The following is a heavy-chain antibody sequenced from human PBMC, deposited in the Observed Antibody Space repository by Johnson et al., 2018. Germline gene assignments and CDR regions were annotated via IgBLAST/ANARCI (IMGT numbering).Heavy chain of an antibody. CDR1: GFTVTSNY. D-gene: IGHD3-16*01. CDR2: IYSGDDT. CDR3: ARVYEGAFDI. Sequence: VQLVQSGGGLVQPGGSLRLSCAASGFTVTSNYMSWVRQAPGKGLEWVSIIYSGDDTYYADSVKGRFTISRDNSKNTLYRQMNSLRAEDTAVYYCARVYEGAFDIWGQGTTATVSS. V-gene: IGHV3-66*02. J-gene: IGHJ3*02.